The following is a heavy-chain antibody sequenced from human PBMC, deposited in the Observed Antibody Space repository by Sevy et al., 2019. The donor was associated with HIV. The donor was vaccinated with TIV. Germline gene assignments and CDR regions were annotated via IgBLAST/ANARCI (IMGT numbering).Heavy chain of an antibody. CDR1: GFRFSDYS. CDR2: ISYDGRNNK. Sequence: GGSLRLSCAASGFRFSDYSMHWVRQAPGKGLEWVAVISYDGRNNKYNVDSVKGRFTISRDNSKNTLFLQMNSPRAEDSAIYYCANGYNFWSGYSGYYYYAMDVWGQGTTVTVSS. D-gene: IGHD3-3*01. J-gene: IGHJ6*02. CDR3: ANGYNFWSGYSGYYYYAMDV. V-gene: IGHV3-30*14.